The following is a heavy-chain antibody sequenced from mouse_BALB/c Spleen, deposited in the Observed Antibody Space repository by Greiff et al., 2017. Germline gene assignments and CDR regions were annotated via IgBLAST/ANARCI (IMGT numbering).Heavy chain of an antibody. CDR3: ARGYYGSSYPFDY. J-gene: IGHJ2*01. D-gene: IGHD1-1*01. Sequence: VHVKQSGPELVKPGASVKISCKASGYTFTDYNMHWVKQSHGKSLEWIGYIYPYNGGTGYNQKFKSKATLTVDNSSSTAYMELRSLTSEDSAVYYCARGYYGSSYPFDYWGQGTTRTVSS. CDR2: IYPYNGGT. CDR1: GYTFTDYN. V-gene: IGHV1S29*02.